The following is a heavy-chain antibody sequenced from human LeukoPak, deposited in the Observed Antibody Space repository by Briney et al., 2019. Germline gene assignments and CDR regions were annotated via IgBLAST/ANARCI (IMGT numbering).Heavy chain of an antibody. CDR1: GYTLTSYG. D-gene: IGHD3-16*02. J-gene: IGHJ5*02. CDR2: ISAYNGNT. V-gene: IGHV1-18*01. Sequence: GASVKVSCKASGYTLTSYGISWVRQAPGQGLEWMGWISAYNGNTNYAQKLQGRVTMTTDTSTSTAYMELRSLRSDDTAVYYCARSPSDYVWGSYRNNWFDPWGQGTLVTVSS. CDR3: ARSPSDYVWGSYRNNWFDP.